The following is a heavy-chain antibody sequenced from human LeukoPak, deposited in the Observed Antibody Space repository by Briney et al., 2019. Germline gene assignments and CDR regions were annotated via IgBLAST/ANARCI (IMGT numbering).Heavy chain of an antibody. CDR1: GFTFSSYW. Sequence: GGSLRLSCVGSGFTFSSYWMHWVRQAPGKGLVWVARINPVGTSTIYADSVKGRFTISRDNVKNTLYLQMSSPRAEDTAVYYCARDASPTTVRSYWGQGTLVAVSP. V-gene: IGHV3-74*01. J-gene: IGHJ4*02. CDR2: INPVGTST. CDR3: ARDASPTTVRSY. D-gene: IGHD2-15*01.